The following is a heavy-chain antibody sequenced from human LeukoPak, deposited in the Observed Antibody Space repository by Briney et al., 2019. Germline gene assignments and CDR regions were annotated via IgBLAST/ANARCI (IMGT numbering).Heavy chain of an antibody. CDR3: ARGEEQLVP. D-gene: IGHD6-13*01. J-gene: IGHJ5*02. V-gene: IGHV1-8*01. CDR1: GYTFTSYD. CDR2: MNPNSRNT. Sequence: GASVKVSCKASGYTFTSYDINWVRQATGQGREWMGWMNPNSRNTGYAQKFQGRDTMTRNTSISTAYMELSSLRSEGTAVYYCARGEEQLVPWGQGTLGTVSS.